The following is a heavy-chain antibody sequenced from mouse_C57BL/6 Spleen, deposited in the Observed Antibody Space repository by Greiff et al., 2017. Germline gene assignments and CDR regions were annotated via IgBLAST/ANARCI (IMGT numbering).Heavy chain of an antibody. D-gene: IGHD3-2*02. J-gene: IGHJ4*01. V-gene: IGHV1-81*01. CDR1: GYTFTSYG. CDR2: IYPRSGNT. Sequence: QVQLKESGAELARPGASVKLSCKASGYTFTSYGISWVKQRTGQGLEWIGEIYPRSGNTYYNEKFKGKATLTADKSSSTAYMELRSLTSEDSAVYFCARETAQAPYYAMDYWGQGTSVTVSS. CDR3: ARETAQAPYYAMDY.